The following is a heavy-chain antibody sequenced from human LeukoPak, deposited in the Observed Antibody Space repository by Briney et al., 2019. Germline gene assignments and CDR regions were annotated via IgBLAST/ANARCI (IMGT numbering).Heavy chain of an antibody. CDR1: GSPFITWE. V-gene: IGHV1-8*01. CDR2: VHPDSGNT. CDR3: ARGPRNDP. Sequence: ASVQAPCKTSGSPFITWEINWVRQAAGQGLEWLGWVHPDSGNTDYAQKFRGRVTMSRDTSTSTAYMELSGLRLDDTAVYFCARGPRNDPWGQGTLVTVSS. J-gene: IGHJ5*02. D-gene: IGHD1-14*01.